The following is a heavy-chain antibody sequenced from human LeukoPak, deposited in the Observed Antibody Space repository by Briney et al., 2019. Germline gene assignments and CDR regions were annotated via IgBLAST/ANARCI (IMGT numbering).Heavy chain of an antibody. CDR2: ISNSGSST. CDR3: ANNMVRGSYNMDV. V-gene: IGHV3-23*01. CDR1: GFTFTSYA. J-gene: IGHJ6*02. Sequence: GGSLRLSCAASGFTFTSYAMTWVRQAPGKGLEWVSGISNSGSSTYYADSVKGRFTISRDNSRNTLYLQLSSLRAEDTAVYYCANNMVRGSYNMDVWGQGTKVTVSS. D-gene: IGHD3-10*01.